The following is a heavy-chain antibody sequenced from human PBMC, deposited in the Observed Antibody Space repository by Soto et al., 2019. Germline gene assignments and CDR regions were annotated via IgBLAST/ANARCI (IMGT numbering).Heavy chain of an antibody. D-gene: IGHD6-13*01. J-gene: IGHJ5*02. CDR3: ARHRHSSSGWFDP. Sequence: SETLSLTCTVSGGSISSYYWSWIRQPPGKGLEWIGYIYYSGSTNYNPSLKSRVTISVDTSKNQFSLKPSSVTAADTAVYYCARHRHSSSGWFDPWGQGTLVTVSS. CDR2: IYYSGST. V-gene: IGHV4-59*08. CDR1: GGSISSYY.